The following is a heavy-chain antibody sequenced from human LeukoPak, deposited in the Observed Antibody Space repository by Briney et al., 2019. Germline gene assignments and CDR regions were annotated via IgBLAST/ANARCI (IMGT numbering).Heavy chain of an antibody. D-gene: IGHD6-6*01. Sequence: PSETLSLTCTVSGGSINSYYWSWIRQPPGKGLEWIGYIYYSGYTNYNPSLKSRVTISVDTSKNQFSLKLSSVTAADTAVYYCARHAPRGEAARLGYFDYWGQGTLVTVSS. V-gene: IGHV4-59*08. CDR2: IYYSGYT. CDR3: ARHAPRGEAARLGYFDY. CDR1: GGSINSYY. J-gene: IGHJ4*02.